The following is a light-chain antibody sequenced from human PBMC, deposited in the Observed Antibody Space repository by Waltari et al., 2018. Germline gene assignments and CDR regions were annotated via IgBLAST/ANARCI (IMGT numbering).Light chain of an antibody. J-gene: IGKJ1*01. Sequence: EIVMTQSPATLSVSPGERATLACRASQSISSYLAWYQQKPGQAPRLLIFGASTRDTGIPARFSGRGSGTEFTLAISSLQSEDFAVYFCQQYNSWPRTFGQGTKVEIE. V-gene: IGKV3-15*01. CDR2: GAS. CDR3: QQYNSWPRT. CDR1: QSISSY.